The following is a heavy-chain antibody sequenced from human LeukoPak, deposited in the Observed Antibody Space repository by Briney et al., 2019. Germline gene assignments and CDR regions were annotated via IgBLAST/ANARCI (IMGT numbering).Heavy chain of an antibody. J-gene: IGHJ2*01. Sequence: SETLSLTCTVSGGSISSYYWSWIRQPAGKGLEWIGRIYTSGSTNYNPSLKSRVTMSVDTSKNQFSLKLSSVTAADTAVYYCARSYSSGWASSYWYFDLWGRGTLVTVSS. CDR3: ARSYSSGWASSYWYFDL. V-gene: IGHV4-4*07. CDR2: IYTSGST. CDR1: GGSISSYY. D-gene: IGHD6-19*01.